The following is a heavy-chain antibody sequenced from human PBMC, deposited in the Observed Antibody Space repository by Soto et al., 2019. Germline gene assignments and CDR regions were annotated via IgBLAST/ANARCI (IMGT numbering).Heavy chain of an antibody. V-gene: IGHV3-23*01. J-gene: IGHJ4*02. CDR2: VSEYGDVT. D-gene: IGHD3-10*01. CDR1: GLTLSNHA. CDR3: VPGSSGTRGEDS. Sequence: PGGSLSLSCAASGLTLSNHAMTWVRQAPGKGLDWVSTVSEYGDVTYYADSVRGRFTISRDNSKNTLYLQLNNLRVEDTAVYYCVPGSSGTRGEDSWGPGVVVTVAS.